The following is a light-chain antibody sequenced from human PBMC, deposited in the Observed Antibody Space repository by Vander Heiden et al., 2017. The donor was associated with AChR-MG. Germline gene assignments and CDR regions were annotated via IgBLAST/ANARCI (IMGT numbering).Light chain of an antibody. Sequence: QSVLTQAPSASGAPGQSVTISCSGSSSNIGSRAVNWYQQLPGTAPKLLIYSNNQRPSWVPDRFSGSKSGTSASLAISGLQSEDEADYYCAAWDDSLEAWVFGGGTKLTVL. V-gene: IGLV1-44*01. J-gene: IGLJ2*01. CDR2: SNN. CDR1: SSNIGSRA. CDR3: AAWDDSLEAWV.